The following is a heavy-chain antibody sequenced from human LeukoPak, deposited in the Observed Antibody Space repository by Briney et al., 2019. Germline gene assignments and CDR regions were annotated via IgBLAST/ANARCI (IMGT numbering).Heavy chain of an antibody. Sequence: GGSLRLSCAASGFTFGSYAMSWVRQAPGKGREWVSAISGSGGSTYYADSVKGRFTISRDNSKNTLYLQMNSLRAEDKAVYYCAKGTGSYYYYGMDVWGQGTTVTVSS. D-gene: IGHD1-14*01. J-gene: IGHJ6*02. CDR2: ISGSGGST. CDR3: AKGTGSYYYYGMDV. V-gene: IGHV3-23*01. CDR1: GFTFGSYA.